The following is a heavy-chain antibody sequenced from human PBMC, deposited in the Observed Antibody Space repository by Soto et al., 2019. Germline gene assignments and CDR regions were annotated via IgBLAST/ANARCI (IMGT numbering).Heavy chain of an antibody. V-gene: IGHV1-69*01. CDR3: ARDVSSDTTGFRGYDL. D-gene: IGHD3-10*01. CDR2: SIPIFGSA. Sequence: QLHLVQSGAEVKKAGSSVKVSCKASGGTVSSYAITWVRQAPGKGLEWMGVSIPIFGSAHYAPKFQGRITSTADESTSTAYMELSGLTSEATAVYYWARDVSSDTTGFRGYDLWGQGTQVTVSS. CDR1: GGTVSSYA. J-gene: IGHJ4*02.